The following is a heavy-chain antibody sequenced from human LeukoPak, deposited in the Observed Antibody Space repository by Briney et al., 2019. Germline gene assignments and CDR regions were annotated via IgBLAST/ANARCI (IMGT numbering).Heavy chain of an antibody. J-gene: IGHJ5*02. CDR1: GGSFSGYY. CDR3: ARGGYFYGSGSYYNEYNWFDP. CDR2: INHSGST. D-gene: IGHD3-10*01. Sequence: SETLSLTCAVYGGSFSGYYWSWIRQPPGKGLEWIREINHSGSTNYNPSLKSRVTISVDTSKNQFSLKLSSVTAADTAVYYCARGGYFYGSGSYYNEYNWFDPWGQGTLVTVSS. V-gene: IGHV4-34*01.